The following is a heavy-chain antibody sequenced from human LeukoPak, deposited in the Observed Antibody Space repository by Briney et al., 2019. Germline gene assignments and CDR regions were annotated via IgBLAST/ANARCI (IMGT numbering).Heavy chain of an antibody. CDR2: ISAYNGNT. CDR3: ARLDYGDYAFLE. J-gene: IGHJ4*02. Sequence: ASVKVSCKASGGTFSSYAISWVRQAPGQGLEWMGWISAYNGNTNYAQKLQGRVTMTTDTSTSTAYMELRSLRSDDTAVYYCARLDYGDYAFLEWGQGTLVTVSS. V-gene: IGHV1-18*01. D-gene: IGHD4-17*01. CDR1: GGTFSSYA.